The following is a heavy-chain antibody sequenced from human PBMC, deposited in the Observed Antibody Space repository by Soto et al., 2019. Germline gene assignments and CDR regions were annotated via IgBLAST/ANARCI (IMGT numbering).Heavy chain of an antibody. V-gene: IGHV4-34*01. CDR2: INHSGST. J-gene: IGHJ4*02. CDR3: ARSVRITIFGVVPPFDY. CDR1: GGSFSGYY. Sequence: NPSETLSLTCAVYGGSFSGYYWSWIRQPPGKGLEWIGEINHSGSTNYNPSLKSRVTISVDTSKNQFSLKLSSVTAADTAVYYCARSVRITIFGVVPPFDYWGQGTLVTVS. D-gene: IGHD3-3*01.